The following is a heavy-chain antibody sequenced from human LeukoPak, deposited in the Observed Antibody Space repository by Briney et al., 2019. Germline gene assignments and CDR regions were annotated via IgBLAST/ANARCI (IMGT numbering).Heavy chain of an antibody. Sequence: ASVKVSCKASGYTFTSYYMHWVRQAPGQGLEWMGWINTNTGNPTYAQGFTGRFVFSLDTSVSTAYLQISSLKAEDTAVYYCARDHDIMITFGGVIAHATGAFDIWGQGTMVTVSS. V-gene: IGHV7-4-1*02. J-gene: IGHJ3*02. CDR1: GYTFTSYY. D-gene: IGHD3-16*02. CDR2: INTNTGNP. CDR3: ARDHDIMITFGGVIAHATGAFDI.